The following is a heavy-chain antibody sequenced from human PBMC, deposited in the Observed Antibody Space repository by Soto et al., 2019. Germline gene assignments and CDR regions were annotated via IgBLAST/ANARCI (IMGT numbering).Heavy chain of an antibody. CDR1: NGSISTNGHY. Sequence: QVQLQESGPELVKSSQTLSLTCTVSNGSISTNGHYWTWIRQRPGKGLEWIAYIYYTGSSHYNPSPKSPLTISIDTSKNRFSLTLRSVTAADTAVEYSAREQWGFDSWGQGTLVTVSS. CDR3: AREQWGFDS. CDR2: IYYTGSS. J-gene: IGHJ4*02. D-gene: IGHD6-19*01. V-gene: IGHV4-31*01.